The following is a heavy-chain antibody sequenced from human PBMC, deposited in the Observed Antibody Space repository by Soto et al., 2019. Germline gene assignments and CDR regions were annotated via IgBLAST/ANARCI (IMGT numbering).Heavy chain of an antibody. V-gene: IGHV3-30-3*01. CDR2: ISYDGSNK. CDR3: AITDTRLGYCSGGSCPLFDY. D-gene: IGHD2-15*01. J-gene: IGHJ4*02. Sequence: QVQLVESGGGVVQPGRSLRLSCAASGFTFSSYAMHWVRQAPGKGLEWVAVISYDGSNKYYADSVKGRFTISRDNSKNTLYLQMNSLRAEDTAVYYCAITDTRLGYCSGGSCPLFDYWGQGTLVTVSS. CDR1: GFTFSSYA.